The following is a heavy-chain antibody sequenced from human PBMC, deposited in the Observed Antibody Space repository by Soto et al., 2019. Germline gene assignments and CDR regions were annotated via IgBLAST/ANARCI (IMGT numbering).Heavy chain of an antibody. CDR3: AKDSLRGEVPAALNFDY. D-gene: IGHD2-2*01. CDR2: VSYNGRKE. Sequence: QVQLVESGGGVVQPGRSLRLSCVASGFTFSNYGMRWVRQAPGKGLEWVALVSYNGRKEYYADSVKGRFSISRDNSKNTLYVQMNTLRDEDTAVYYCAKDSLRGEVPAALNFDYWGRGTLVTVSS. CDR1: GFTFSNYG. J-gene: IGHJ4*02. V-gene: IGHV3-30*18.